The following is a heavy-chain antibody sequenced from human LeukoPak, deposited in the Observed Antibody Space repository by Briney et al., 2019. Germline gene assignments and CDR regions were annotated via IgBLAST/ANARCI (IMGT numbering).Heavy chain of an antibody. D-gene: IGHD3-22*01. Sequence: SETLSLTCAVYGGSFSGYYWSWIRQPPGKGLEWIGEINHSGSTNYNSSLKSRVTISVDTSKNQFSLKLSSVTAADTAVYYCARTYYYDNSGSFSDAFDIWGQGPMVTVSS. V-gene: IGHV4-34*01. CDR2: INHSGST. CDR3: ARTYYYDNSGSFSDAFDI. J-gene: IGHJ3*02. CDR1: GGSFSGYY.